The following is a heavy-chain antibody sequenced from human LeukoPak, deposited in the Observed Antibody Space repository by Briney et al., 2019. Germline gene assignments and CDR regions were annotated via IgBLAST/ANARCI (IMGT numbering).Heavy chain of an antibody. V-gene: IGHV3-30-3*01. D-gene: IGHD1-26*01. J-gene: IGHJ4*02. CDR2: ISYDGSNK. CDR3: ARSHSGSYFDY. CDR1: GFTFSSYA. Sequence: GGSLRLSCAASGFTFSSYAMHWVRQAPGKGLEWVAVISYDGSNKYYADSVKGRFTISRDNSENTLYLQMNSLRAEDTAVYYCARSHSGSYFDYWGQGTLVTVSS.